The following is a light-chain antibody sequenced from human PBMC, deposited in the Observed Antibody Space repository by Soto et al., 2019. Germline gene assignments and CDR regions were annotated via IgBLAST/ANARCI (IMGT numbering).Light chain of an antibody. CDR1: QSISSY. J-gene: IGKJ1*01. Sequence: DLQMTQSPSSLSASVGDRVTITCRASQSISSYLNWYQHKLGQAPKLLIHAASTLASGVPSRFSGSESGTDFTLTISGLEHEDSATYYCQQSYKTPWTFGQGTKVEIK. CDR2: AAS. CDR3: QQSYKTPWT. V-gene: IGKV1-39*01.